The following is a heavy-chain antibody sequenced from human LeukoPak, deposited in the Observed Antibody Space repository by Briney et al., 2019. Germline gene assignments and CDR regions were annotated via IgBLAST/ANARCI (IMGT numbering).Heavy chain of an antibody. CDR3: AKEVLGYFDLNWLDP. D-gene: IGHD3-9*01. CDR1: AFTFSSYA. J-gene: IGHJ5*02. CDR2: ISGSGDDT. V-gene: IGHV3-23*01. Sequence: GGSLRLSCAASAFTFSSYAMSWVRQAPGKGLEWVSAISGSGDDTHYADSVKGRFTISRDNSKNALYLQMNSLRAEDTAVYYCAKEVLGYFDLNWLDPWGQGTLVTVSS.